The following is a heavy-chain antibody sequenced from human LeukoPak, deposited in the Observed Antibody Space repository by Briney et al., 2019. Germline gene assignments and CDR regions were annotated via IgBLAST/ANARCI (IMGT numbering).Heavy chain of an antibody. CDR1: GYTFTSYG. Sequence: GASVKVSCKASGYTFTSYGISWVRQAPGQGLEWMGWISAYNGNTNYAQKLQGRGTMTTDTSTSTAYMELRSLRSDDTAVYYCARVKSYGSGIHHEGWGQGTLVTVSS. CDR2: ISAYNGNT. V-gene: IGHV1-18*01. D-gene: IGHD3-10*01. CDR3: ARVKSYGSGIHHEG. J-gene: IGHJ4*02.